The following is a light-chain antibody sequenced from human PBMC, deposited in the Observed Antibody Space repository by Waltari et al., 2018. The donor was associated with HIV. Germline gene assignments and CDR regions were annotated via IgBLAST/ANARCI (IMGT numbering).Light chain of an antibody. CDR3: QQSYGAPFT. V-gene: IGKV1-39*01. Sequence: IQITQSPSALSASVGDTVTITCRANQKINRYLNWYQKKVGEPPKLLVYGGSSLQRGVPARFRGSGSGSEYILTISNLQSDDFATYFCQQSYGAPFTFGPGSTL. CDR1: QKINRY. J-gene: IGKJ3*01. CDR2: GGS.